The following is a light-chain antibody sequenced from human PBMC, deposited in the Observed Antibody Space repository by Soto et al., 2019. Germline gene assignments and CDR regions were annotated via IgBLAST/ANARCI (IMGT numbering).Light chain of an antibody. V-gene: IGLV2-14*01. CDR3: CSYTSSSTFV. CDR1: SSDVGGYNY. Sequence: QSARAQPASVSGSPGQSITISCTGTSSDVGGYNYVSWYHQHPGKAPKLMIYEVSNRPSGVSNRFSGSKSGNTASLTISGLQAEDESHYYCCSYTSSSTFVFGTGTKVTVL. J-gene: IGLJ1*01. CDR2: EVS.